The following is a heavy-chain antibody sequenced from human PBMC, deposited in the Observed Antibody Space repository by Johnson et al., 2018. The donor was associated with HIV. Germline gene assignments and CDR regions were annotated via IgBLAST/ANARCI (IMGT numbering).Heavy chain of an antibody. CDR2: ISGSGGST. J-gene: IGHJ3*02. D-gene: IGHD1-26*01. V-gene: IGHV3-23*04. CDR3: ASQQWELGSHDAFDI. CDR1: GFTFSSYA. Sequence: VQLVESGGGVVQPGRSLRLSCAASGFTFSSYAMHWVRQAPGKGLEWVSAISGSGGSTYYADSVKGRFTISRDNSKNSLYLKMNSLRAEDTALYYCASQQWELGSHDAFDIWGQGTMVTVSS.